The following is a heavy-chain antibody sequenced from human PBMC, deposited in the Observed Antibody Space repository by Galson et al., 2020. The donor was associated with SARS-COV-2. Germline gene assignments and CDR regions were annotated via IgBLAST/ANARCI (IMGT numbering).Heavy chain of an antibody. D-gene: IGHD1-26*01. CDR2: ISSNSEYI. CDR3: AREASWAMFGMDV. Sequence: GGSLRLSCAASGFTFNSYSMSWVRQAPGKGLEWVSSISSNSEYIYNVDSVKGRFNIARDNAKNSLYLQMNSLRAEDTAVYYCAREASWAMFGMDVWGQGTTVTVSS. CDR1: GFTFNSYS. J-gene: IGHJ6*02. V-gene: IGHV3-21*01.